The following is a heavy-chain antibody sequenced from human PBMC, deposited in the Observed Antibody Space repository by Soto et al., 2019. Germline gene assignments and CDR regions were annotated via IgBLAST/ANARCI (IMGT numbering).Heavy chain of an antibody. CDR3: ARDPLWGTAMVLWYFDL. CDR2: ISGTSDYI. Sequence: GGSLRLSCVASGFTFRSSSMNWVRQAPGKGLEWVSSISGTSDYIDYADSVKGRFTVSRDNSKNTLYLQMNSLRAEDTAVYYCARDPLWGTAMVLWYFDLWGRGTLVTVSS. V-gene: IGHV3-21*01. D-gene: IGHD5-18*01. CDR1: GFTFRSSS. J-gene: IGHJ2*01.